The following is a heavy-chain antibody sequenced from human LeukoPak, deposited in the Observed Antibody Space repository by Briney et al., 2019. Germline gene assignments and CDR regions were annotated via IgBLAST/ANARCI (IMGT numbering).Heavy chain of an antibody. Sequence: SETLSLTCTVSGGSISSTSYYWGWTRQPPGKGLEWIGSISYSGTTYYNPSLKSRVTISVDTSKNQLSLKLSSVTAADTAVYYCASGSSPNYYDSSGYYGIGYWGQGTLATVSS. CDR1: GGSISSTSYY. J-gene: IGHJ4*02. CDR3: ASGSSPNYYDSSGYYGIGY. CDR2: ISYSGTT. V-gene: IGHV4-39*07. D-gene: IGHD3-22*01.